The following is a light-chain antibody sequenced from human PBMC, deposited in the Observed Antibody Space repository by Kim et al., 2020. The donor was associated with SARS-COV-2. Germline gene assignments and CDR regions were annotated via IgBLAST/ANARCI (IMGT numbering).Light chain of an antibody. Sequence: DIQMTQSPSTLSASVGDTVTISCRASQNVNKWLAWYQQKPGKAPKLLIYKASTLQSGVPSRFSGDGYGTHFTLTISSLQPDDFATYYCQQYDYDWTFGQGTKVDIK. CDR2: KAS. CDR3: QQYDYDWT. J-gene: IGKJ1*01. CDR1: QNVNKW. V-gene: IGKV1-5*03.